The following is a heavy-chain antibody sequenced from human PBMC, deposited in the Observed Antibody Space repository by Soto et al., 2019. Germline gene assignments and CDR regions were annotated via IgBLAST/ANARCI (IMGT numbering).Heavy chain of an antibody. Sequence: PGGSLRLSCAASGFTFNTYLLHWVRQAPGKGLVWVSRVNMDGSTTTYADSVKGRFTISRDNAKDTVYLQMDSLRDEDTAVYYCARGAKGQWLVDYWGQGTLVTVSS. V-gene: IGHV3-74*01. D-gene: IGHD6-19*01. CDR1: GFTFNTYL. J-gene: IGHJ4*02. CDR2: VNMDGSTT. CDR3: ARGAKGQWLVDY.